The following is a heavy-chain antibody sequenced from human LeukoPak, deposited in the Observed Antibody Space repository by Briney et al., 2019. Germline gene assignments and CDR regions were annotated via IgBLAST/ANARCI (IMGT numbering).Heavy chain of an antibody. CDR3: ARLGVVPAAMQERFDY. V-gene: IGHV1-69*04. J-gene: IGHJ4*02. CDR2: IIPILGIA. D-gene: IGHD2-2*01. CDR1: GGTFSSYA. Sequence: ASVKVSCKASGGTFSSYAISWVRQAPGQGLEWMGRIIPILGIANYAQKFQGRVTITADKSTSTAYMELSSLRSEDTAVYYCARLGVVPAAMQERFDYWGQGTLVTVSS.